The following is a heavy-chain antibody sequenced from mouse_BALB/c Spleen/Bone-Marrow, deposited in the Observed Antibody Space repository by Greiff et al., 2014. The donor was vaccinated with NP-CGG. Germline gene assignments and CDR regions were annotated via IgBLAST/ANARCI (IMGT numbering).Heavy chain of an antibody. CDR1: GFTFSSYA. CDR2: ISSGGSYT. J-gene: IGHJ2*01. Sequence: EVQLQQSGGGLVKPGGSLKLSCAASGFTFSSYAMSWVRQTPEKRLEWVATISSGGSYTYYPDSVKGRFTISRDNAKNTLYLQMCSLRSEDTAMYYCARHGITRLLDYWGQGTTLTVSS. CDR3: ARHGITRLLDY. D-gene: IGHD2-4*01. V-gene: IGHV5-9-3*01.